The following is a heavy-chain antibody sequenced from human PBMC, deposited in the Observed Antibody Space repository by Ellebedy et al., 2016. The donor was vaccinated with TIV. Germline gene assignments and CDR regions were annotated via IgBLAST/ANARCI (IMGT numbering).Heavy chain of an antibody. CDR2: IIPIFGTA. J-gene: IGHJ5*02. CDR3: ARGGGHYDILTGYYSPIPGFDP. Sequence: AASVKVSCKASGGTFSSYAISWVRQAPGQGLEWMGGIIPIFGTANYAQKFQGRVTITADESTSTAYMELSSLRSEDTAVYYCARGGGHYDILTGYYSPIPGFDPWGQGTLVTVSS. V-gene: IGHV1-69*13. CDR1: GGTFSSYA. D-gene: IGHD3-9*01.